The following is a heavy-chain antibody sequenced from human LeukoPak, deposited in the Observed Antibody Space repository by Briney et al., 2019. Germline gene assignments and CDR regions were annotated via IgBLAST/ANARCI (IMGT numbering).Heavy chain of an antibody. D-gene: IGHD7-27*01. J-gene: IGHJ4*02. CDR3: VRDLAWGSFDD. CDR2: VSPPGGCT. CDR1: GFSFSYHG. V-gene: IGHV3-23*01. Sequence: GGSLRLSCAASGFSFSYHGMNWVRQAPGKGLEWLSGVSPPGGCTYYAYSVKGRFIISRDDSRDTLSLQMDSLRAEDTAVYYCVRDLAWGSFDDWGQGTLVTVSS.